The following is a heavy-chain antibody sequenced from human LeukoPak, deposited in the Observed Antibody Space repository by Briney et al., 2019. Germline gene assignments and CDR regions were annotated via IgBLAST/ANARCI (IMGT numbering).Heavy chain of an antibody. D-gene: IGHD2-2*01. CDR1: GYTLTELS. V-gene: IGHV1-24*01. CDR3: ATQYCSSTSCYHIRGDAFDI. J-gene: IGHJ3*02. CDR2: FDPEDGET. Sequence: ASVTVSCKVSGYTLTELSMHWVRQAPGKGLEWMGGFDPEDGETIYAQKFQGRVTMTEDTSTDTAYMELSSLRSEDTAVYYCATQYCSSTSCYHIRGDAFDIWGQGTMVTVSS.